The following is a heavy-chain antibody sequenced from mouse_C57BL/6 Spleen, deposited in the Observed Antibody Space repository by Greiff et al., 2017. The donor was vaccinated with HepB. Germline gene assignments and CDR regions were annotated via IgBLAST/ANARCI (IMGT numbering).Heavy chain of an antibody. D-gene: IGHD1-1*01. Sequence: VNLVESGAELAKPGASVKLSCKASGYTFTSYWMHWVKQRPGQGLEWIGYINPSSGYTKYNQKFKDKATLTADKSSSTAYMQLSSRTYEDSAVYYCARSDYGSSHAWFAYWGQGTLVTVSA. CDR3: ARSDYGSSHAWFAY. J-gene: IGHJ3*01. V-gene: IGHV1-7*01. CDR2: INPSSGYT. CDR1: GYTFTSYW.